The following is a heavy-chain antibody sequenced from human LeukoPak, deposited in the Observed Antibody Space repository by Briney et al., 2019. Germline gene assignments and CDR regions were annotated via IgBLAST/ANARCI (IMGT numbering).Heavy chain of an antibody. V-gene: IGHV3-48*03. CDR1: GFTLSDYE. CDR3: ARDATAQVGYVYMDV. D-gene: IGHD5-18*01. CDR2: ISTSGSII. J-gene: IGHJ6*03. Sequence: GGSLRLSCAASGFTLSDYEMNWVRQAPGKGLEWVSHISTSGSIIHYADSVEGRFTISRDNAKNSLYLQMNSLRAEDTALYYCARDATAQVGYVYMDVWGKGTTVTISS.